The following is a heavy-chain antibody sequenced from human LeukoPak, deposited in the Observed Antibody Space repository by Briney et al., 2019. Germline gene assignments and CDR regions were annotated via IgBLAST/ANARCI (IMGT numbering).Heavy chain of an antibody. Sequence: GGSLRLSCAASGFTFSSYCMSWVRQAPGKGLEWVANIKQDGSEKYYVDSVKGRFTISRDNAKNSLYLQMNSLRAEDTAVYYCARSTWFGEFSAESIDYWGQGTLVTVSS. J-gene: IGHJ4*02. CDR3: ARSTWFGEFSAESIDY. V-gene: IGHV3-7*03. D-gene: IGHD3-10*01. CDR1: GFTFSSYC. CDR2: IKQDGSEK.